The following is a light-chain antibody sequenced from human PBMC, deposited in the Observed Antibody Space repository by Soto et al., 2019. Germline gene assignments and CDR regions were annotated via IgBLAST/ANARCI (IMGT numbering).Light chain of an antibody. CDR1: QSVGSN. CDR3: QQYEGWPRT. V-gene: IGKV3-15*01. J-gene: IGKJ2*01. Sequence: EIVLTQSPGTVSLSPGERATLSCRASQSVGSNLAWYQQKPGQAPTLLIYGVTARAPGVPARFSGSGYGTDFTLTIRSVQSGDFGVFYCQQYEGWPRTFGLGTK. CDR2: GVT.